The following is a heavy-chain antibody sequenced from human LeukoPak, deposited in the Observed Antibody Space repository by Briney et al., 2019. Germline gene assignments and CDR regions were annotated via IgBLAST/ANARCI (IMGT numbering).Heavy chain of an antibody. CDR1: GESFSAYF. D-gene: IGHD2-15*01. CDR2: INHRGSS. J-gene: IGHJ4*02. CDR3: ARGSSFDGYCSAGACDAGYYDS. Sequence: SETLSLTCAGYGESFSAYFWNWIRQAPGKPLEYIGEINHRGSSHYNPSLKTRVTLSVDTSKNQFSLKLTPVTAADTAVYFCARGSSFDGYCSAGACDAGYYDSWGQGTPVTVSS. V-gene: IGHV4-34*01.